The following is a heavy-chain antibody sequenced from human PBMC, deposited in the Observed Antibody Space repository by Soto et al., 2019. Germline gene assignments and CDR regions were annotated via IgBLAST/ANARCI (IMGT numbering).Heavy chain of an antibody. V-gene: IGHV4-59*01. D-gene: IGHD3-22*01. Sequence: SETLSLPCTVSGGSFSSYYWSWIRQPPGKGLEWIGHIYYSGRTNYNPSLKSRVTISGDTSKNQLSLKLSSVTAADTAVYYCARDYYYDSRGYPGAYYYGMDVWGQGTTVTVSS. J-gene: IGHJ6*02. CDR3: ARDYYYDSRGYPGAYYYGMDV. CDR1: GGSFSSYY. CDR2: IYYSGRT.